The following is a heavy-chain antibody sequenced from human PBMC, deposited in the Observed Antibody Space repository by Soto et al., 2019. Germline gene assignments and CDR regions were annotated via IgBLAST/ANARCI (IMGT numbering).Heavy chain of an antibody. CDR1: GFTFSSYA. J-gene: IGHJ4*02. Sequence: EVQLLESGGGLVQPGGSLRLSCAASGFTFSSYAMSWVRQAPGKGLEWVSAISGSGGSTYYADSVKGRFPISRDNSKNTLSLQMNSLRAEDTAVYYCAKDNIVVVVAESFDYWGQGTLVTVSS. CDR2: ISGSGGST. CDR3: AKDNIVVVVAESFDY. D-gene: IGHD2-15*01. V-gene: IGHV3-23*01.